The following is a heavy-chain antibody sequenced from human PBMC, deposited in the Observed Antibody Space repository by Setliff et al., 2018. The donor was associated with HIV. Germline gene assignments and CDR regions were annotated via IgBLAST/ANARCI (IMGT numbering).Heavy chain of an antibody. CDR3: ASTGYSSGWSFDY. D-gene: IGHD6-19*01. Sequence: SETLSLTCTVSGDSISSDDHYWSWIRQTPGKGLEWIGYIFNTGSTYYKSSLASRLTMSIDTSRNQFSLKLRSVTAADTAVYYCASTGYSSGWSFDYWGQGTLVTVSS. CDR1: GDSISSDDHY. V-gene: IGHV4-30-4*08. CDR2: IFNTGST. J-gene: IGHJ4*02.